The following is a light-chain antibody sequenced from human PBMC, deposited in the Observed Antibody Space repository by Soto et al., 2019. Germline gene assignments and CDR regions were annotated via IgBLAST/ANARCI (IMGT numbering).Light chain of an antibody. J-gene: IGKJ2*01. CDR3: QQGHNWPLT. Sequence: EIVMTQSPATLSLSPGERAALSCRASQSINSELAWYQQKPGQPPRLLIDGESTRATGVPARFTGSESGSEFTLTISGLQSEDFAVYYCQQGHNWPLTVGQGTRLEI. V-gene: IGKV3-15*01. CDR2: GES. CDR1: QSINSE.